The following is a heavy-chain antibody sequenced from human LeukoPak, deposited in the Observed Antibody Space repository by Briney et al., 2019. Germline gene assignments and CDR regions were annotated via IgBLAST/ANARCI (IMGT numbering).Heavy chain of an antibody. Sequence: GASVKVSCKASGYTFTGYYMHWVRQAPGQGLEWMGWINPNSGGTNYPQKFQGRVTMTRDTSISTAYMELSRLRSDDTAVYYCARDRQLWSPFDAFDIWGQGTMVTVSS. D-gene: IGHD5-18*01. V-gene: IGHV1-2*02. CDR3: ARDRQLWSPFDAFDI. J-gene: IGHJ3*02. CDR1: GYTFTGYY. CDR2: INPNSGGT.